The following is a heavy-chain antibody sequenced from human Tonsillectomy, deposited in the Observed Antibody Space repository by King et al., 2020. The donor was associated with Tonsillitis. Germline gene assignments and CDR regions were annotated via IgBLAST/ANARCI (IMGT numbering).Heavy chain of an antibody. CDR2: IRYDGSNK. Sequence: HVQLVESGGGVVQPGGSLRLSCAASGLTFSSYGMHWVRQAPGKGLEWVAFIRYDGSNKYYADSVKGRFTISRDNSKNTLYLQMNSLRAEDTAVYYCAKDYLPQWLGTYYYYYGMDVWGQGTTVTVSS. CDR1: GLTFSSYG. D-gene: IGHD6-19*01. J-gene: IGHJ6*02. V-gene: IGHV3-30*02. CDR3: AKDYLPQWLGTYYYYYGMDV.